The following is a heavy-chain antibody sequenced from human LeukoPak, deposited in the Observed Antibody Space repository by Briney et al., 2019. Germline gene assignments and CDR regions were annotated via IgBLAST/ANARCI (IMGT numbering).Heavy chain of an antibody. CDR1: GLTFSSYA. Sequence: SGGSLRLSCVASGLTFSSYAMNWVRQAPGKGLEWVSYISSSSNNIQYTDSVKGRFTVSRDNAKNSLSLQMNSLRDEDTAVYYCARCNRGNHGEFDTWGQGTMVTVSS. CDR2: ISSSSNNI. V-gene: IGHV3-48*02. CDR3: ARCNRGNHGEFDT. J-gene: IGHJ3*02. D-gene: IGHD4-17*01.